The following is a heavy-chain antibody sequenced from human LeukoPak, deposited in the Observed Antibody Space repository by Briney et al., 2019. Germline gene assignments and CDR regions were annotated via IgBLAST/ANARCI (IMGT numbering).Heavy chain of an antibody. J-gene: IGHJ4*02. CDR3: ARATTAYCTGGICPNFDY. Sequence: SETLSLTCTVSGGSISNYYWSWIRQPAGKGLEWIGRIYSSGSTNYNPSLKSRVTMSVDTSKNQFSLKLTSVTAADTALYYCARATTAYCTGGICPNFDYWGQGTLVTVSS. CDR2: IYSSGST. CDR1: GGSISNYY. V-gene: IGHV4-4*07. D-gene: IGHD2-8*02.